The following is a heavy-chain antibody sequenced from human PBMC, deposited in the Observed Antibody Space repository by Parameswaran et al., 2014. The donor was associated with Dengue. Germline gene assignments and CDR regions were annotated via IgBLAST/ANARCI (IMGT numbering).Heavy chain of an antibody. J-gene: IGHJ4*02. Sequence: VRQAPGKGLEWIGYIYYSGSTNYNPSLKSRVTISVDTSKNQFSLKLSSVTAADTAVYYCASSRHRVRGVIMSFDYWGQGTLVTVSS. CDR3: ASSRHRVRGVIMSFDY. V-gene: IGHV4-59*01. D-gene: IGHD3-10*01. CDR2: IYYSGST.